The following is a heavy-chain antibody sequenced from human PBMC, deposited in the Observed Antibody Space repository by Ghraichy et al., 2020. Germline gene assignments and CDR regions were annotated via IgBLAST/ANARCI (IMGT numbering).Heavy chain of an antibody. CDR1: GYTFTSYY. CDR2: INPSGGST. J-gene: IGHJ6*03. CDR3: ARLGVVPAARSDYYYYYMDV. V-gene: IGHV1-46*01. D-gene: IGHD2-2*01. Sequence: ASVKVSCKASGYTFTSYYMHWVRQAPGQGLEWMGIINPSGGSTSYAQKFQGRVTMTRDTSTSTVYMELSSLRSEDTAVYYCARLGVVPAARSDYYYYYMDVWGKGTTVTVSS.